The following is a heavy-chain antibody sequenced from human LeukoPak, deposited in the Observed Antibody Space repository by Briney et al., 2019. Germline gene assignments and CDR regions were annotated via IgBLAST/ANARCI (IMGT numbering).Heavy chain of an antibody. Sequence: GASVKVSCKASGYTFTSYYMHWVRQAPGQGLEWMGIINPSGGSTSYAQKFQGRVTMTRDTSTSTVYMELGSLRSEDTAVYYCARDGPDYGDYAAFDIWGQGTMVTVSS. V-gene: IGHV1-46*01. CDR2: INPSGGST. J-gene: IGHJ3*02. CDR3: ARDGPDYGDYAAFDI. CDR1: GYTFTSYY. D-gene: IGHD4-17*01.